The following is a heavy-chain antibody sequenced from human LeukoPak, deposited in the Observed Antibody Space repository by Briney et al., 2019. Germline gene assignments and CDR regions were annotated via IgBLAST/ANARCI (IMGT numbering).Heavy chain of an antibody. CDR1: GYTLTELS. CDR2: FDPEDGET. J-gene: IGHJ4*02. Sequence: ASVKVSCKVSGYTLTELSMHWVRQAPGKGLEWMGGFDPEDGETIYAQKFQGRVTMTEDTSTDTAYMELSSLRSEDTAVYYCATHLTPYSSGWRGFDYWGQGTLVTVSS. CDR3: ATHLTPYSSGWRGFDY. V-gene: IGHV1-24*01. D-gene: IGHD6-19*01.